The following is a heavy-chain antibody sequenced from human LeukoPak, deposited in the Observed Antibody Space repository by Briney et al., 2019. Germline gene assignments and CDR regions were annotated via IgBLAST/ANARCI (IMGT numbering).Heavy chain of an antibody. D-gene: IGHD3-22*01. V-gene: IGHV4-59*08. J-gene: IGHJ4*02. CDR2: VYYSGST. CDR1: GGSISTYY. CDR3: ARLRDYYDSSSPYFDY. Sequence: SETLSLTCTVSGGSISTYYWSWIRQPPGKGLEWIGFVYYSGSTKYNPSLKSRVTISVDTSKTQFSLKLSSVTAADTAVYYCARLRDYYDSSSPYFDYWGQGTLVTVSS.